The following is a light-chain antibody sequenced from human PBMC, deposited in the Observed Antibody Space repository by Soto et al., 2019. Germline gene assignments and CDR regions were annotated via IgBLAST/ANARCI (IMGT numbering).Light chain of an antibody. CDR2: DVT. CDR3: CSYAGSYIFV. J-gene: IGLJ2*01. Sequence: QSALTQPRSVSGSPGQSVTISCTGSSSDIGAYNYVSWYQQHPGKAPKLMIYDVTKRPSGVPDLFSGSKSGNTASLTISGLQADDEADYYCCSYAGSYIFVFGRGTKLTVL. V-gene: IGLV2-11*01. CDR1: SSDIGAYNY.